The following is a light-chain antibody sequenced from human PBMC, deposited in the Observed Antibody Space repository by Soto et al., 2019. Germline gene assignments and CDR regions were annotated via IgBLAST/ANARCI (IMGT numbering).Light chain of an antibody. Sequence: EIVLTQSPGTLSLSPGERATLSCRASQSVSSNSLAWYQQKRGQAPRLLIYGASNRATGIPERFSGSGSGTHFTLTITSLEPEDFAVYYCQRYQYGTSPRFTFGPGTKVDIK. CDR2: GAS. V-gene: IGKV3-20*01. J-gene: IGKJ3*01. CDR3: QRYQYGTSPRFT. CDR1: QSVSSNS.